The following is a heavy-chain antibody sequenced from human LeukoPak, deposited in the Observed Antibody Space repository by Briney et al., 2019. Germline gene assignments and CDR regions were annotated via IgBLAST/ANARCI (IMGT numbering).Heavy chain of an antibody. D-gene: IGHD5-18*01. J-gene: IGHJ4*02. CDR3: VKEMGSVDTAMVSLSRLGY. CDR2: ISGGGDDT. V-gene: IGHV3-23*01. CDR1: GFTFSSYV. Sequence: GGSLKLSCTASGFTFSSYVMSWVRQAPGKGLEWVSAISGGGDDTYYADSVKGRFTISRDNSKNTLYLQMNSLRVEDTAIYYCVKEMGSVDTAMVSLSRLGYWGQGTLVTVSS.